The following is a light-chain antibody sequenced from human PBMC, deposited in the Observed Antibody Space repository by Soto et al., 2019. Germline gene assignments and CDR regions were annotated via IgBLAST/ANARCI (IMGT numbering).Light chain of an antibody. CDR2: GAT. CDR3: QSYDSSLTGSV. J-gene: IGLJ2*01. V-gene: IGLV1-40*01. Sequence: QSVLTQSPSVSETPGQKITISCSGSRSNIGAGYDVHWYQQLPGTAPKLLLYGATNRPSGIPDRFSGSKSGTSASLAITWLQAEDEAHYYCQSYDSSLTGSVFGGGTQLTVL. CDR1: RSNIGAGYD.